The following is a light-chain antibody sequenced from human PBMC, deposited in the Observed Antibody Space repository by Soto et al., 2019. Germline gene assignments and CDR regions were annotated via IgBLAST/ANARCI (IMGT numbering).Light chain of an antibody. Sequence: EIVLMQSPGTLSLSPGEGATLSCRASQSVNSNYLAWYQQKPGQAPTVLIFDTSRRATGVPDRFSGSGSGTDFTLTISSLQAEDVAVYYCQQYYSIPFTFGQGTKLEI. V-gene: IGKV3-20*01. CDR2: DTS. J-gene: IGKJ2*01. CDR1: QSVNSNY. CDR3: QQYYSIPFT.